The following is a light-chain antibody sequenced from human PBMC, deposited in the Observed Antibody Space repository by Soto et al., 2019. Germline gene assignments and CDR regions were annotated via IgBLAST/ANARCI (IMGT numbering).Light chain of an antibody. Sequence: QSVLTQPASVSGSPGQSITVSCTGTSSDVGGFNLVSWYQQHPDKDLKLIIYEATKRPSGVSNRFSGSKSGNTASMTISGLQAEDEADYFCCSYARSSTVVFGGGTKVTVL. CDR3: CSYARSSTVV. CDR2: EAT. J-gene: IGLJ3*02. V-gene: IGLV2-23*02. CDR1: SSDVGGFNL.